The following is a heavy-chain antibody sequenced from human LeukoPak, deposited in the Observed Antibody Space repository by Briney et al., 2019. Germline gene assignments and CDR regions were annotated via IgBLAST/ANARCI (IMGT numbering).Heavy chain of an antibody. D-gene: IGHD2-21*01. V-gene: IGHV3-7*03. CDR2: IKQDGSEK. CDR1: GFTFSSYW. J-gene: IGHJ3*02. Sequence: PGGSLRLSCAASGFTFSSYWMSWVRQAPGKGLEWVANIKQDGSEKYYVDSVKGRFTISRDNAKNSLYLQMNSLRAEDTAVCYCAREYSDYAFDIWGQGTMVTVSS. CDR3: AREYSDYAFDI.